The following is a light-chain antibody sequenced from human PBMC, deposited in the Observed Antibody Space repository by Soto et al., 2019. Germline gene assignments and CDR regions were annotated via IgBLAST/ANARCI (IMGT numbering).Light chain of an antibody. V-gene: IGKV3-20*01. CDR1: QTVSSNY. CDR3: QLYGTSPKP. Sequence: EIVLTQSPGTLSLSPGGRATLSCRASQTVSSNYLAWYQQKPGQAPRLLIYAASTRATGIPDRFSGSGSGTDFTLSISRLEPEDFAVYYCQLYGTSPKPFGQGTKVEIK. J-gene: IGKJ1*01. CDR2: AAS.